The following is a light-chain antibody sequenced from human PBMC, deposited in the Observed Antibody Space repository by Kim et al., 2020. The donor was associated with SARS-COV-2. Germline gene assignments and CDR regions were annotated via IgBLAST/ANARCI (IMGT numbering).Light chain of an antibody. CDR3: QRRSKWHPSIT. CDR1: QSVWAS. J-gene: IGKJ5*01. V-gene: IGKV3-11*02. CDR2: DAP. Sequence: GRAPRPPAARQSVWASIAWYQQKPGPAPRRLIYDAPNRAPVIPDRFSGSVCGRESTLTISSLEPEDFAVYNCQRRSKWHPSITFGQGTRMEIK.